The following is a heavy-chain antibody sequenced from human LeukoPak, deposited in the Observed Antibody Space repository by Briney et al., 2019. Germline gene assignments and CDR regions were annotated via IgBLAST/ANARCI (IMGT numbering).Heavy chain of an antibody. D-gene: IGHD2-15*01. Sequence: SETLSLTCAVYGGSLSGYYWSWFRQSPGKGLEWIAEIHYSGSASYNPSLKSRVTISGDPSKNQVSLRVTSVTAADTAEYYCARGILSGYYFDSWGQGSLVTVSS. V-gene: IGHV4-34*01. CDR1: GGSLSGYY. J-gene: IGHJ4*02. CDR2: IHYSGSA. CDR3: ARGILSGYYFDS.